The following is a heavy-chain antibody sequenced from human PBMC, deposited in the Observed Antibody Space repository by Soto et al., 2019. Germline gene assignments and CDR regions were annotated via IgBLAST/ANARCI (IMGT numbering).Heavy chain of an antibody. V-gene: IGHV3-23*01. Sequence: GSLRLSCSAAGFTFSSYAMSWVRQAPGRGLEWVSAIIGSGGSTYYADSVKGRFTISRDNSKNTLYLQMNSLRAEDTAVYYCAKGLGQWLIYTYWYFDLSGRGTLATVSS. CDR3: AKGLGQWLIYTYWYFDL. D-gene: IGHD6-19*01. J-gene: IGHJ2*01. CDR1: GFTFSSYA. CDR2: IIGSGGST.